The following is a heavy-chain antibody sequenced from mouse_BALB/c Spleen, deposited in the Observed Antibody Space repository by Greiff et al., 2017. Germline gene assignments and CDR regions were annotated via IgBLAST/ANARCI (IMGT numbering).Heavy chain of an antibody. J-gene: IGHJ1*01. CDR2: IYPGSGNT. V-gene: IGHV1-77*01. D-gene: IGHD1-2*01. CDR1: GYTFTDYY. CDR3: ASRLRLQYFDV. Sequence: VQLQQSGAELARPGASVKLSCKASGYTFTDYYINWVKQRTGQGLEWIGEIYPGSGNTYYNEKFKGKATLTADKSSSTAYMQLSSLTSEDSAVYFCASRLRLQYFDVWGAGTTVTVSS.